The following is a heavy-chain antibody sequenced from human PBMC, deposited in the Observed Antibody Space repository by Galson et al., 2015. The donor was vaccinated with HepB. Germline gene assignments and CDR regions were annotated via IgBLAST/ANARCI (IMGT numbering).Heavy chain of an antibody. CDR1: GFSVDSRA. V-gene: IGHV3-23*01. Sequence: SLRLSCAVSGFSVDSRAMSWVRQAPGKSLEWLLSISNNAGKTYYAGSVRGRFTISRDESTNSVFLQMDSLRADDTAVYYCAKDHPSSGWPAFDYWSQGALVIVSS. D-gene: IGHD6-19*01. CDR2: ISNNAGKT. CDR3: AKDHPSSGWPAFDY. J-gene: IGHJ4*02.